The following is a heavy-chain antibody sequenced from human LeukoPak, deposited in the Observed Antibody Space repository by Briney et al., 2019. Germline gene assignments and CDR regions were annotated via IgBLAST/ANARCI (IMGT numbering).Heavy chain of an antibody. CDR2: IHQTGSP. Sequence: SETLSLTCDVSGSSVNSDQYWGWMRPSPGAGLEWIGSIHQTGSPYYNPSLGSRVSLSIDSTKNSFSLRLTSVTAADTAVYYCAMLRLGELSLLANAYDIWGQGTMVIVSS. D-gene: IGHD3-16*02. J-gene: IGHJ3*02. V-gene: IGHV4-38-2*01. CDR3: AMLRLGELSLLANAYDI. CDR1: GSSVNSDQY.